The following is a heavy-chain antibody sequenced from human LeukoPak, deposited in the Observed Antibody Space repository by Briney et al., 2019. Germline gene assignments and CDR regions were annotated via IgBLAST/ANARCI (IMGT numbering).Heavy chain of an antibody. CDR1: GYTFTDYY. J-gene: IGHJ4*02. D-gene: IGHD1-1*01. CDR3: AREGPETYKLDF. CDR2: ARPSSGRT. Sequence: ASVKVSCKTSGYTFTDYYMHWVRQAPGQGPEWMGIARPSSGRTQYPQKFQGRVTMTWDMSASTFYMELSSLTSDDTTVYYCAREGPETYKLDFWGQGTLVTVSS. V-gene: IGHV1-46*01.